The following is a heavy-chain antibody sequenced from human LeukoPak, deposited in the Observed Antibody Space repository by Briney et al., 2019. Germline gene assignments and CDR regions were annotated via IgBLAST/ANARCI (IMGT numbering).Heavy chain of an antibody. J-gene: IGHJ4*02. CDR1: GGTFGSYA. D-gene: IGHD6-13*01. CDR3: ARDEEKAAGSL. Sequence: SVKVSCKPSGGTFGSYAISWVRQAPGQGLEWVGGIIPLFGAPLYAQKFQGRVTITEDERTSTVYMDLSSLRSDDTAVYYCARDEEKAAGSLWGQGTPVIVSS. CDR2: IIPLFGAP. V-gene: IGHV1-69*13.